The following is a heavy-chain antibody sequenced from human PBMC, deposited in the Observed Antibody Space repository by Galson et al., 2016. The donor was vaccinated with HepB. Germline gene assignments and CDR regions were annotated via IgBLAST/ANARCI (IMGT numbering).Heavy chain of an antibody. Sequence: SLRLSCAASGFTFSSYWMSWVRQAPGKGLAWVVNINVDGSEAYYVEYGRGRLTISRDNAKNSMYLQMNSLRVEATAVYYCARYDYRVFGHWGKGTRVTVSS. CDR1: GFTFSSYW. J-gene: IGHJ4*02. D-gene: IGHD4-11*01. CDR2: INVDGSEA. CDR3: ARYDYRVFGH. V-gene: IGHV3-7*05.